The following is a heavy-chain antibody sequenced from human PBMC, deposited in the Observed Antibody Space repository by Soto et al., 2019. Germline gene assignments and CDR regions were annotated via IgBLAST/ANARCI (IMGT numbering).Heavy chain of an antibody. CDR1: SGSISSGAYS. V-gene: IGHV4-30-2*01. Sequence: QVQLQESGSGLVKPSQTLSLTCSVSSGSISSGAYSWTWIRQPPGKGLEWIGHIYASGVTYYNLSLESRVTISSDKSRNQFSLRLTSVTAADTAVYYCARGGSRDHYYYYGLDVWGQGTTVTVSS. J-gene: IGHJ6*02. CDR3: ARGGSRDHYYYYGLDV. D-gene: IGHD3-10*01. CDR2: IYASGVT.